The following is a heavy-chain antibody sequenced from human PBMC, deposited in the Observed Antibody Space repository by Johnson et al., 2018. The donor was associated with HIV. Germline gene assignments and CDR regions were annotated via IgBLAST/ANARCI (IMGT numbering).Heavy chain of an antibody. Sequence: VQLVESGGGVVQPGRSLRLYCAASGFTFSSYGMHWVRQAPGKGLEWVSVIYDGDTTYYTDSVKGRFTISRDNSKNTLYLQMNNLRAEDTAVYYCARDQWPGNDAFDIWGQGTMVTVSS. J-gene: IGHJ3*02. CDR1: GFTFSSYG. CDR3: ARDQWPGNDAFDI. CDR2: IYDGDTT. D-gene: IGHD6-19*01. V-gene: IGHV3-NL1*01.